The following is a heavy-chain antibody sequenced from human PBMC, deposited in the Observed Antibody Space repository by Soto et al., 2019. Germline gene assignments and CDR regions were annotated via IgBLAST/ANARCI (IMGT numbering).Heavy chain of an antibody. CDR3: AKVTWESTEDDS. V-gene: IGHV3-23*01. CDR2: IRKSGFNTFYA. Sequence: PGGSLRLSCAVSGFTISTSAMSWVRQAPGKGLEWVSGIRKSGFNTFYAEYADSVKGRFTVSRDNSQNTLYLQMTALRVEDTAVYYCAKVTWESTEDDSWGQGTMVTV. CDR1: GFTISTSA. D-gene: IGHD1-26*01. J-gene: IGHJ4*02.